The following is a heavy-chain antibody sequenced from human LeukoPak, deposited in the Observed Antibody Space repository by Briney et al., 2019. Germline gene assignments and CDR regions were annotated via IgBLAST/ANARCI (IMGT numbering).Heavy chain of an antibody. J-gene: IGHJ4*02. V-gene: IGHV1-69*05. CDR1: GGTFSSYA. CDR3: ARESVGATSELDY. CDR2: IIPYFGTA. D-gene: IGHD1-26*01. Sequence: GASVKVSCQATGGTFSSYAISWVRQAPGQGREWMGTIIPYFGTANYGQKCQGRVTITTDESTSTAYIEVSSLRSEDTAGYYCARESVGATSELDYWGQGTRVTVST.